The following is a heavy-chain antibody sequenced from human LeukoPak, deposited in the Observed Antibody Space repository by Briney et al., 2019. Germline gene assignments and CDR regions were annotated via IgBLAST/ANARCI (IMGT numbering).Heavy chain of an antibody. J-gene: IGHJ4*02. CDR2: INHSGGT. Sequence: SETLSLTCAVYGGSFSGYYWSWIRQPPGKGLEWIGEINHSGGTNYNPSLKSRVTISVDTSKNQFSLKLSSVTAADTAVYYCARQGRQLVPFDYWGQGTLVTVSS. CDR3: ARQGRQLVPFDY. V-gene: IGHV4-34*01. CDR1: GGSFSGYY. D-gene: IGHD6-13*01.